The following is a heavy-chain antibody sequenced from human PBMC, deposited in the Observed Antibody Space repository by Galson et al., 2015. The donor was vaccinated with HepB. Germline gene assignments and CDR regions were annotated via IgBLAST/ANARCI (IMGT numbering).Heavy chain of an antibody. D-gene: IGHD4-11*01. CDR3: ARAGADYTTDY. V-gene: IGHV3-33*01. CDR1: GFTFSSYG. Sequence: SLRLSCAASGFTFSSYGMHWVRQAPGKGLEWVAVIWYDGSNKYYADSVKGRFTISRDNSKNTLYLQMNSLRAEDTAVYYCARAGADYTTDYWGQGTLVTVSS. CDR2: IWYDGSNK. J-gene: IGHJ4*02.